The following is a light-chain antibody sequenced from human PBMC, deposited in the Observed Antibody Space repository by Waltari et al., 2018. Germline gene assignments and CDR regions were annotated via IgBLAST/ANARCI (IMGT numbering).Light chain of an antibody. V-gene: IGKV3-20*01. J-gene: IGKJ2*01. Sequence: EIVLTQSPGTLSLSPGERATLSCRASQSVGSSYLAWYRHKPGQPLRLLLYAVSGRATGIPDRFSGSGSGTDFTLTINRLEPEDFAVYYCQQYGSPPYTFGQGTKL. CDR2: AVS. CDR3: QQYGSPPYT. CDR1: QSVGSSY.